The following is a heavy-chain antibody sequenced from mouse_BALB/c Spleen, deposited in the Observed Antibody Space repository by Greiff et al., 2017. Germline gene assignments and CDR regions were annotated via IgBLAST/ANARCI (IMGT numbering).Heavy chain of an antibody. V-gene: IGHV1-28*01. CDR2: IDPFNGGT. CDR1: GYSFTSYY. CDR3: ARSGFTTVVATRWYFDV. Sequence: EVQLQQSGPELMKPGASVKISCKASGYSFTSYYMHWVKQSHGKSLEWIGYIDPFNGGTSYNQKFKGKATLTGDKSSSTAYMHLSSLTSEDSAVYYCARSGFTTVVATRWYFDVWGAGTTVTVSS. J-gene: IGHJ1*01. D-gene: IGHD1-1*01.